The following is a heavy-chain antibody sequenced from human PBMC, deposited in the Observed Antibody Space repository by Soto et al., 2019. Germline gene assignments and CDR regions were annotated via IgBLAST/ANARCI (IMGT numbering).Heavy chain of an antibody. V-gene: IGHV1-8*01. CDR2: MSPNSGNT. CDR1: RYTFTSCD. CDR3: ARERTRGFDP. J-gene: IGHJ5*02. Sequence: QVHLVQCGAEVRKPGASVKVSCKASRYTFTSCDINWVRQATGQGLEWMGWMSPNSGNTAYAQKFQGRVTMTRNTSISTAHMELSSLRSEDTAVYYCARERTRGFDPWGQGTLVTVS.